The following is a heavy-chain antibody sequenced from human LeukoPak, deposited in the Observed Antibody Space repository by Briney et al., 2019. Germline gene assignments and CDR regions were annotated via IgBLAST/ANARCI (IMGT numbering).Heavy chain of an antibody. J-gene: IGHJ6*02. Sequence: SVKVSCKASGYTFTSYAISWVRQAPGQGLEWMGGIIPIFGTANYAQKFQGRVTITADESTSTAYMELSSLRSEDTAVYYCARDVYYDFWSGYTYYYYGMDVWGQGTTVTVSS. CDR3: ARDVYYDFWSGYTYYYYGMDV. V-gene: IGHV1-69*13. CDR1: GYTFTSYA. CDR2: IIPIFGTA. D-gene: IGHD3-3*01.